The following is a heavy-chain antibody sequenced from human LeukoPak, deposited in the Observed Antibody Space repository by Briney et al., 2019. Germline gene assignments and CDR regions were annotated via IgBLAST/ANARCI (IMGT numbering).Heavy chain of an antibody. CDR1: GFTFSSYG. CDR2: ISYDGSNK. D-gene: IGHD6-13*01. J-gene: IGHJ4*02. CDR3: AKGRDSRDFDY. V-gene: IGHV3-30*18. Sequence: GGSLRLSCAASGFTFSSYGMHWVRQAPGKGLEWVAVISYDGSNKYYADSVKGRFTISRDNSKNTLCLQMNSLRAEDTAVYYCAKGRDSRDFDYWGQGTLVTVSS.